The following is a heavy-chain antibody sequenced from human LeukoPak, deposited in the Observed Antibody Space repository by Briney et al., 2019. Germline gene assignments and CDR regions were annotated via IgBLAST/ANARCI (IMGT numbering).Heavy chain of an antibody. J-gene: IGHJ4*02. V-gene: IGHV1-69*04. CDR1: GGTFSSYA. D-gene: IGHD4-17*01. CDR2: IIPILGIA. CDR3: ARGKQSANDYGDSHFDY. Sequence: SVKVSCKASGGTFSSYAISWVRQAPGQGLEWMGRIIPILGIANYAQKFQGRVTITADKSTSTAYMELSSLRSEDTAVYYCARGKQSANDYGDSHFDYWGQGTLVTVSS.